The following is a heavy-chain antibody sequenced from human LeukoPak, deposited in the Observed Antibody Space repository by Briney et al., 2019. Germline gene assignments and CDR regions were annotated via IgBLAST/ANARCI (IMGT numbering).Heavy chain of an antibody. V-gene: IGHV4-39*01. D-gene: IGHD6-13*01. J-gene: IGHJ4*02. CDR1: GGSISSSSYY. CDR2: IYYSGST. Sequence: SETLSLTCTVSGGSISSSSYYWGWIRQPPGKGLEWIGSIYYSGSTYYNPSLKSRVTISVDTSKNQFSLKLSSVTAADTAVYYCARQYRYSSSWDLGNFDYWGQGTLVTVSS. CDR3: ARQYRYSSSWDLGNFDY.